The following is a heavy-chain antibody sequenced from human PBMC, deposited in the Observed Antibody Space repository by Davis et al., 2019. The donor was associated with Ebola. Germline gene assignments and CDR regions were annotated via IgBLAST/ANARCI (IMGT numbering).Heavy chain of an antibody. V-gene: IGHV4-59*04. CDR3: ARGSLAARPGYYYGMDV. CDR2: IYYSGST. CDR1: GGSITNYY. Sequence: SETLSLTCTVSGGSITNYYWSWIRQTPGKGLEWIGYIYYSGSTYYNPSLKSRVTISVDTSKNQFSLKLSSVTAADTAVYYCARGSLAARPGYYYGMDVWGQGTTVTVSS. J-gene: IGHJ6*02. D-gene: IGHD6-6*01.